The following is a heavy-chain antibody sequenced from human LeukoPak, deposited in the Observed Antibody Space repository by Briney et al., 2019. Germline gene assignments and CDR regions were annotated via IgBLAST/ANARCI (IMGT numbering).Heavy chain of an antibody. D-gene: IGHD6-19*01. Sequence: GGSLILSCAASGFTFSNYAMSWVRQPPGRGLELVTTISSRCDTKYDAAFVRGRFTICRDNSQNSLHLQMNSVRAEDRAVYYCAKGPRPDITVAHTVEKWGQGTLVSVSS. V-gene: IGHV3-23*01. CDR3: AKGPRPDITVAHTVEK. CDR1: GFTFSNYA. CDR2: ISSRCDTK. J-gene: IGHJ4*02.